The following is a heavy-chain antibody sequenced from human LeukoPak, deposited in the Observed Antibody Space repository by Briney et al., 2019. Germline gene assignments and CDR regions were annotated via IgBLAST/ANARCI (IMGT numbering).Heavy chain of an antibody. CDR3: AREGPPLCGGDCYSDY. D-gene: IGHD2-21*02. V-gene: IGHV3-48*03. J-gene: IGHJ4*02. Sequence: GGSLRLSCAASGFTFSSYEMNWVRQAPGKGLEWVSYISSSGSTIYYADSVKGRFTISRDNAKNSLHLQMNSLRAEDTAVYYCAREGPPLCGGDCYSDYWGQGTLVTVSS. CDR1: GFTFSSYE. CDR2: ISSSGSTI.